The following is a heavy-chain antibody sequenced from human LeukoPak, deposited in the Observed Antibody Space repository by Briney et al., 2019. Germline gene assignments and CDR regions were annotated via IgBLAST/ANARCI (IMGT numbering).Heavy chain of an antibody. J-gene: IGHJ4*02. CDR3: ARASGSYFLDY. CDR1: GGSISSYY. D-gene: IGHD1-26*01. Sequence: SETLSLTCTVSGGSISSYYWSWIRQPPGKGLEWIGYIYYSGSTNYNPSLKSRVTISVDTSKNQFSLKLSSVTAADTAVYYCARASGSYFLDYWGQGTLVTVSS. CDR2: IYYSGST. V-gene: IGHV4-59*08.